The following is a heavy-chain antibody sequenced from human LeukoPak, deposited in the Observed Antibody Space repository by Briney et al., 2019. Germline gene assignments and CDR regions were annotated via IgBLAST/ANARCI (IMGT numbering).Heavy chain of an antibody. V-gene: IGHV3-7*01. Sequence: GGSLRLSCAASGFTFSSYWMSWVRQAPGKGLEWVANIKQDGSEKYYVDSVKGRFTISRDNAKNSLCLQMNSLRAEDTAVYYCARDLRVNSGHDWGDYFDYWGQGTLVTVSS. CDR2: IKQDGSEK. J-gene: IGHJ4*02. D-gene: IGHD5-12*01. CDR3: ARDLRVNSGHDWGDYFDY. CDR1: GFTFSSYW.